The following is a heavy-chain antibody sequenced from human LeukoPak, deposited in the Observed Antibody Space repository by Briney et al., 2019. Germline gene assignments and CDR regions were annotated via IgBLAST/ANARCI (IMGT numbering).Heavy chain of an antibody. CDR3: ARSFLGTAWRGGYFDY. CDR1: GFTFSSYG. D-gene: IGHD1-1*01. CDR2: ISYDGSNK. J-gene: IGHJ4*02. Sequence: PGGSLRLSCGASGFTFSSYGMHWVRQAPGKGLEWVAVISYDGSNKYYADSVKGRFTISRDNSKNTLYLQMNSLRAEDTAVYYCARSFLGTAWRGGYFDYWGQGTLVTVSS. V-gene: IGHV3-30*03.